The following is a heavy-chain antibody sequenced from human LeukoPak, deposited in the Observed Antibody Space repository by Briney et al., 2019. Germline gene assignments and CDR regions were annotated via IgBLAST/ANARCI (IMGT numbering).Heavy chain of an antibody. CDR1: GFTFSDYY. J-gene: IGHJ3*02. CDR3: ARVGIAAADAFDI. V-gene: IGHV3-11*04. Sequence: PGGSLRLSCAASGFTFSDYYMNWIRQAPGKGLEWVSYISSSGSSIYYADSVKGRFTSSRDNAKNSLYLQMNSLRAEDTAVYYCARVGIAAADAFDIWGQGTMVTVSS. CDR2: ISSSGSSI. D-gene: IGHD6-13*01.